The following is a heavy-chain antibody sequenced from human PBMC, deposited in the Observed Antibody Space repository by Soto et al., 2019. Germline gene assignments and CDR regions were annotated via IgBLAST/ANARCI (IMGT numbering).Heavy chain of an antibody. Sequence: QVQLVESGGGVVQPGRSLRLSCAASGFTFSSYGMHWVRQAPGKGLEWVAVISYDGSNKDYADFVKGRFTNSRDNSKNKLDLQMNSARAEDTGVYYCAKDLVGATAVFDCWGQGNLVGVCS. J-gene: IGHJ4*02. CDR3: AKDLVGATAVFDC. V-gene: IGHV3-30*18. D-gene: IGHD1-26*01. CDR1: GFTFSSYG. CDR2: ISYDGSNK.